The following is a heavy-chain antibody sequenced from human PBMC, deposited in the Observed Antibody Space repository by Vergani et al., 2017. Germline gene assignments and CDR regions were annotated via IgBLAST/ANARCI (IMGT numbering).Heavy chain of an antibody. D-gene: IGHD6-6*01. CDR1: GFTSAGYA. V-gene: IGHV3-9*02. CDR3: AKDLGTSSGGGWFDP. Sequence: EVQLEESGGGLVLPGRSLRLSCVASGFTSAGYAMHWVRQAPGKGLEWVSGISWNSNSIGYADSVKGRFTISRDNAKHSLYLQMNSLRAEDTALYYCAKDLGTSSGGGWFDPWGQGTLVTVCS. J-gene: IGHJ5*02. CDR2: ISWNSNSI.